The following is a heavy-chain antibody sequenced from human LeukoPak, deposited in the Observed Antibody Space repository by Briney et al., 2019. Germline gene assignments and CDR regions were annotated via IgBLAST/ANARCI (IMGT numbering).Heavy chain of an antibody. V-gene: IGHV3-7*01. CDR1: GFTLSSYW. J-gene: IGHJ6*03. CDR3: ARVSSPYYYYYMDV. Sequence: GGSLRLSWAASGFTLSSYWMSWVSQAPRKGMEWVAYIKQDGSERYYVDSVKGRFTISRDNAKNSLYLQMNSLRAEDTAVYYCARVSSPYYYYYMDVWGKGTTVTVSS. CDR2: IKQDGSER.